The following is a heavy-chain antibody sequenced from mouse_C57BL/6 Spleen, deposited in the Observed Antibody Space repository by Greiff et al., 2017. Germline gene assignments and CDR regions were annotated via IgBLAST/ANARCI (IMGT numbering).Heavy chain of an antibody. CDR1: GYAFTNYL. Sequence: VQLQESGAELVRPGTSVKVSCKASGYAFTNYLIEWVKQRPGQGLEWIGVINPGSGGTNYNEKFKGKATLTADKSSSTAYMQLSRLTSEDSAVYFCASDYFDYWGQGTTLTVSS. CDR3: ASDYFDY. CDR2: INPGSGGT. J-gene: IGHJ2*01. V-gene: IGHV1-54*01.